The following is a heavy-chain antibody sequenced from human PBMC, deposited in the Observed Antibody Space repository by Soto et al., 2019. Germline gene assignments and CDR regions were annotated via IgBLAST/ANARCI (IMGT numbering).Heavy chain of an antibody. Sequence: ESLRLSCAASGFTFARYSMNWVRQAPGKGLEWVSSISSTTNYIYYGDSMKGRFTISRDNAKNSLYLEMNSPRAEDTAVYYCARESEDLTSNFDYWGQGTLVTVSS. V-gene: IGHV3-21*06. CDR3: ARESEDLTSNFDY. J-gene: IGHJ4*02. CDR2: ISSTTNYI. CDR1: GFTFARYS.